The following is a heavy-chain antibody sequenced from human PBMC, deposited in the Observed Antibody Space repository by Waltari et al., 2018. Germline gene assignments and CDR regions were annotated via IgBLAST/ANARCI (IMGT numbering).Heavy chain of an antibody. CDR2: IIPIFGTA. J-gene: IGHJ6*02. CDR3: ARDRDSSSYYYYYYGMDV. V-gene: IGHV1-69*12. Sequence: QVQLVQSGAEVKKPGSSVKVSCKASGGTFSSYAISWVRQAPGQGLEWMVGIIPIFGTANYAQKFQGRVTITADESTSTAYMELSSLRSEDTAVYYCARDRDSSSYYYYYYGMDVWGQGTTVTVSS. D-gene: IGHD3-22*01. CDR1: GGTFSSYA.